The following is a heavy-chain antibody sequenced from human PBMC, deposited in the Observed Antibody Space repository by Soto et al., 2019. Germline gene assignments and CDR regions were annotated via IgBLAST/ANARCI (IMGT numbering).Heavy chain of an antibody. V-gene: IGHV4-4*02. Sequence: LQESGPGVVQPSGTLSLTCVVSGASITTNDWWTWVRLPPGKGLEWIGEIYNSGDTNYSPSLKSRVGISADTSHNHFSLRLKSVTAADTAIYYCARGGRARGTFDIWGQGTKVIVSS. CDR1: GASITTNDW. J-gene: IGHJ3*02. D-gene: IGHD3-16*01. CDR3: ARGGRARGTFDI. CDR2: IYNSGDT.